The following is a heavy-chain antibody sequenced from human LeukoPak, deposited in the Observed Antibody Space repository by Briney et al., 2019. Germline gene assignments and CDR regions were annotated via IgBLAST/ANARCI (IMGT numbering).Heavy chain of an antibody. Sequence: GGSLRLSCAASGYTFSFYSMNWVRQAPGKGLEWVSSMSVSGLKYYADSVKGRFPVSRDNAKNSLYLQMNSLRAEDTAVYYCAREFGGSASGAGYWGQGTLVTVSS. V-gene: IGHV3-21*01. D-gene: IGHD3-10*01. CDR2: MSVSGLK. CDR3: AREFGGSASGAGY. J-gene: IGHJ4*02. CDR1: GYTFSFYS.